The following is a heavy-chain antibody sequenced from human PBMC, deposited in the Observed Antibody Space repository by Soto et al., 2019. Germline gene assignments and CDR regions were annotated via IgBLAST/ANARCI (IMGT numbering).Heavy chain of an antibody. V-gene: IGHV4-31*03. Sequence: SETLSLTCSVSAGSISSDGFYWNWIRHPPGKGLECIGYIYHSGGTYSSPSLRPRVTLSVDMSKTQLSLKLSSVTAADTAVYYCARDRGGYGVFDYWGQGTLVTVSS. CDR1: AGSISSDGFY. CDR2: IYHSGGT. D-gene: IGHD5-12*01. CDR3: ARDRGGYGVFDY. J-gene: IGHJ4*02.